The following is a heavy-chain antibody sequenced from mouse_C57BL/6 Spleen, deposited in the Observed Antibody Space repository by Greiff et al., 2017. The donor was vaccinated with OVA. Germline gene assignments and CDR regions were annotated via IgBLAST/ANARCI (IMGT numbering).Heavy chain of an antibody. D-gene: IGHD2-2*01. J-gene: IGHJ2*01. V-gene: IGHV5-4*03. Sequence: EVMLVESGGGLVKPGGSLKLSCAASGYTFSSYAMPWVRQTPEQRLAWVATISDGGSYTYSPDNVKGRFTISRDNAKNNLYLQLSHLKSEDTAMYDCARGGLRRPYYCDYWGQGTTLTVSS. CDR2: ISDGGSYT. CDR1: GYTFSSYA. CDR3: ARGGLRRPYYCDY.